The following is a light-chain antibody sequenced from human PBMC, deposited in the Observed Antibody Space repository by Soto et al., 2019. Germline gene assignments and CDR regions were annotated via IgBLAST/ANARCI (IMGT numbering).Light chain of an antibody. V-gene: IGLV2-14*01. Sequence: QSVLTQPASVSGSPGQSITISCTGTSSDVGAYNYVSWYQQYPGKAPRLMITEVTSRPSGISNRFSGSKSGNSASLTISGLQADVEAEYYCSSYTGSSTLYVFGTGTKATVL. CDR3: SSYTGSSTLYV. CDR1: SSDVGAYNY. J-gene: IGLJ1*01. CDR2: EVT.